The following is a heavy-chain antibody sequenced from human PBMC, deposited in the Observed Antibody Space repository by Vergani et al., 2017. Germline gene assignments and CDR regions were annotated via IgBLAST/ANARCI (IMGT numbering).Heavy chain of an antibody. Sequence: QVQLQESGPGLVTPPGTLSLTCAVSGDSISSNNCWTCVRQPPGKGLEWIGEICHTEDTKYSPSLKSRVTVSVDDARNLFSLRLNSVTAADTAVYYCATIGYRRWGYYFDYWGQGILVTVSS. CDR1: GDSISSNNC. CDR2: ICHTEDT. J-gene: IGHJ4*02. V-gene: IGHV4-4*03. D-gene: IGHD2-2*02. CDR3: ATIGYRRWGYYFDY.